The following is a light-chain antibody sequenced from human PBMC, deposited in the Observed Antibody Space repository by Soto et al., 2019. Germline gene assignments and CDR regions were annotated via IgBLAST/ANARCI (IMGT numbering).Light chain of an antibody. J-gene: IGKJ1*01. V-gene: IGKV3-15*01. CDR1: QTVTSR. Sequence: EVVLTQSPATLSMSPGQRATLSCRASQTVTSRLAWYQQKPGQGPRLLIYGASTRATGIPARFSGSGSGTEFTLTISSLQSEDFAVYYCQQYNNWPWTFGQGTKVDIK. CDR3: QQYNNWPWT. CDR2: GAS.